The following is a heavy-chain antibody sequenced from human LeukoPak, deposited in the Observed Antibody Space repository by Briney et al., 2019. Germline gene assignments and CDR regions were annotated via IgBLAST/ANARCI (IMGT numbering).Heavy chain of an antibody. CDR2: IYTSGST. J-gene: IGHJ4*02. V-gene: IGHV4-4*09. CDR1: GGSSSSYY. CDR3: ARRRGWGLDY. D-gene: IGHD2-21*02. Sequence: SETLSLTCTVSGGSSSSYYWSWIRQPPGKGMEWIGYIYTSGSTNYNPSLKSRVTISVDTSKNQFSLKLSSVTAADTAVYYCARRRGWGLDYWGQGTLVTVSS.